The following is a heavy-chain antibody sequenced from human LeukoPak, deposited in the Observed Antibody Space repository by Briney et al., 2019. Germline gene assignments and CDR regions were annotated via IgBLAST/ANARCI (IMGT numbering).Heavy chain of an antibody. CDR1: GYSISSGYY. Sequence: SETLSLTCTVSGYSISSGYYWGWIRQPPGKGLEWIGSIYHSGRTFYNPSLKSRVTISVDTSKNQFSLKLSSVTAADTAVYYCARDFITFGGVMPYYFDYWGQGTLVTVSS. CDR2: IYHSGRT. D-gene: IGHD3-16*01. V-gene: IGHV4-38-2*02. J-gene: IGHJ4*02. CDR3: ARDFITFGGVMPYYFDY.